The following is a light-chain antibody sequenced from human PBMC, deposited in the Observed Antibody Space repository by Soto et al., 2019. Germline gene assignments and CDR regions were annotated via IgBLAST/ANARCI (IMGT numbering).Light chain of an antibody. CDR2: EGS. J-gene: IGLJ2*01. CDR1: SSDVGSYNL. CDR3: CSYAGRSTNVV. V-gene: IGLV2-23*01. Sequence: QSALTQPASVSGSPGQSITLSCTGTSSDVGSYNLVSWYQQHPGKAPKLMIYEGSKRPSGVSNRFSGSKSGNTASLTISGLQAEDEADYYCCSYAGRSTNVVFGGGTKLTVL.